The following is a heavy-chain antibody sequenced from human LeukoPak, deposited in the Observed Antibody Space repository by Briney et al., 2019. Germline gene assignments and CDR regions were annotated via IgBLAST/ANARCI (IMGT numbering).Heavy chain of an antibody. CDR1: GFTFTSYS. CDR3: ARDAWSVRSYFDY. CDR2: ISYDIYSK. J-gene: IGHJ4*02. D-gene: IGHD2-8*01. V-gene: IGHV3-30*04. Sequence: GGSLRLSCAASGFTFTSYSMHWVRQAPGKGLEWVAVISYDIYSKYYADSVRGRFTISRDNSENTLYLQMNSLRGEDTAVYYCARDAWSVRSYFDYWGQGTLVTVSS.